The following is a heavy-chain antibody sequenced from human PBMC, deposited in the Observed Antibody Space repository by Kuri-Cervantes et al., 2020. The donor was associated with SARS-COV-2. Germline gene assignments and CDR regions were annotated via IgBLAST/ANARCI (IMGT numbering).Heavy chain of an antibody. J-gene: IGHJ4*02. CDR3: ARDLGVLGTKE. Sequence: SQTLSLTCAVSGYSISSGYYWSWIRQPAGKGLEWIGYIYTSGSTNYNPTLKSRVTISVDTSKNQFSLKLSSVTAADTAVYYCARDLGVLGTKEWGQGTLVTVSS. V-gene: IGHV4-61*09. CDR2: IYTSGST. CDR1: GYSISSGYY. D-gene: IGHD2-8*01.